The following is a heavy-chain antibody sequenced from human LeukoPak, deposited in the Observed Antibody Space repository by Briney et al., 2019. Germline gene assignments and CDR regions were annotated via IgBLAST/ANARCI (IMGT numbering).Heavy chain of an antibody. V-gene: IGHV1-69*05. CDR3: ARDGYNPDYYYYMDV. CDR2: IIPIFGTA. J-gene: IGHJ6*03. Sequence: SVKVSCKASGGTFSSYAISWVRQAPGQGLEWMGGIIPIFGTANYAQKFQGRVTITTDESTSTAYMELSSLRSEDTAVYYCARDGYNPDYYYYMDVWGKGTTVTVSS. D-gene: IGHD5-24*01. CDR1: GGTFSSYA.